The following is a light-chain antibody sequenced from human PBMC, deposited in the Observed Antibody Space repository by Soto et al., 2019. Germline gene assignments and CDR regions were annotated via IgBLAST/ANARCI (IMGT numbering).Light chain of an antibody. CDR2: GAS. V-gene: IGKV3-15*01. Sequence: EIVMTQSPATLSVSPGERATLSCRASQSVTSNLAWYQQKPGQAPRLLIYGASTRATDIPARFSGSGSGTEFTLTISSLQSEDFAVYYCQQYNTWPRTFGGGTKVEIK. CDR3: QQYNTWPRT. CDR1: QSVTSN. J-gene: IGKJ4*01.